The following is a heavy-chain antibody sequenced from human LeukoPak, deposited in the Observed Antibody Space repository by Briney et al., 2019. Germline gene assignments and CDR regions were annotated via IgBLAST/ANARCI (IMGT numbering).Heavy chain of an antibody. CDR2: ISAYNGNT. CDR3: ASGMTTTQFDY. J-gene: IGHJ4*02. CDR1: GYTFTGYY. D-gene: IGHD4-11*01. Sequence: GASVKVSCKASGYTFTGYYMHWVRQAPGQGLEWMGWISAYNGNTNYAQKLQGRVTMTTDTSTSTAYMELRSLRSDDTAVYYCASGMTTTQFDYWGQGTLVTVSS. V-gene: IGHV1-18*04.